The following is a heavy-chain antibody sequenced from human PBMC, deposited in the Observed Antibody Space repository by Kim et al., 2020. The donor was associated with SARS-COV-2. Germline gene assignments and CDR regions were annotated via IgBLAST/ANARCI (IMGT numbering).Heavy chain of an antibody. CDR3: AKLDGYNRLDY. CDR1: GFTFSSYA. Sequence: GGSLRLSCAASGFTFSSYAMSWVRQAPGKGLEWVSVIYSGGSSTYYADSVKGRFTISRDNSKNTLYLQMNSRRAEDTAVYYCAKLDGYNRLDYWGQGTLV. V-gene: IGHV3-23*03. D-gene: IGHD5-12*01. CDR2: IYSGGSST. J-gene: IGHJ4*02.